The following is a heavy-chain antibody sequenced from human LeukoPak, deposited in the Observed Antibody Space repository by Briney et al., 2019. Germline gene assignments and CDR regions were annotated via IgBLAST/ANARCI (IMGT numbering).Heavy chain of an antibody. Sequence: ASVKVSCKASGYTFTGYYMHWVRQAPGQGLEWMGWISPNSGGTNYAQKFQGRVTMTRDTSITTVYMELTRLTSDDTAVYYCSRGRELASSSDSVLEGYWGQGTLVTVSS. J-gene: IGHJ4*02. CDR3: SRGRELASSSDSVLEGY. D-gene: IGHD6-6*01. CDR1: GYTFTGYY. V-gene: IGHV1-2*02. CDR2: ISPNSGGT.